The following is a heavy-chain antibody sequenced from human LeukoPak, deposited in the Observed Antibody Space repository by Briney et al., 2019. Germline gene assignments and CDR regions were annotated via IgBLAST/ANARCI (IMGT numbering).Heavy chain of an antibody. CDR3: ARDHKWVVTAIPPAFDI. V-gene: IGHV4-39*06. Sequence: PSETLSLTCTVSGGSISSSSYYWGWIRQPPGQGLEWIGNNDYSGSTYYNPSLKTRVTISIDTSKNQFPLKLSSVTAADTAVYYCARDHKWVVTAIPPAFDIWGQGTMVTVSS. CDR1: GGSISSSSYY. D-gene: IGHD2-21*02. J-gene: IGHJ3*02. CDR2: NDYSGST.